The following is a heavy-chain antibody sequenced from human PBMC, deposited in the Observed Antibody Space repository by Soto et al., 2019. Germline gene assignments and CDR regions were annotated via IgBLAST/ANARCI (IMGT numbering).Heavy chain of an antibody. CDR3: CTGGDGSSWYVPEDWFDP. CDR1: GYSFTSYD. CDR2: MNPNSGNT. Sequence: GASVKVSCKASGYSFTSYDINCVRQATGQGLEWMGWMNPNSGNTGYAQKFQGRVTMTRNTSISTAYMELSSLRSEDTAVYYCCTGGDGSSWYVPEDWFDPWGQGTLVTVSS. J-gene: IGHJ5*02. D-gene: IGHD6-13*01. V-gene: IGHV1-8*01.